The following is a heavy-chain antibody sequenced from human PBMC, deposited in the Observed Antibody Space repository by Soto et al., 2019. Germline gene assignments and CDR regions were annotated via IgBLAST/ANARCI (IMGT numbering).Heavy chain of an antibody. Sequence: QVQLVQSGAEVKKPGSSVKVSCKASGGTFSSYAISWVRQAPGQGLEWMGGIIPIFGTANYAQKFQGRVTITADESTSTAYMGLSSLRSEDTAVYYCARGGWGRCSSTSCYTTAYYYYGMDVWGQGTTVTVSS. J-gene: IGHJ6*02. CDR1: GGTFSSYA. CDR2: IIPIFGTA. V-gene: IGHV1-69*01. D-gene: IGHD2-2*02. CDR3: ARGGWGRCSSTSCYTTAYYYYGMDV.